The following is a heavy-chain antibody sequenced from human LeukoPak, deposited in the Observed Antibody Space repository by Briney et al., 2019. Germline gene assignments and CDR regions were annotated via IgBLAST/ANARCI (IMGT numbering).Heavy chain of an antibody. CDR1: GYTFTSYH. CDR3: VRVPPGTTIYAY. J-gene: IGHJ4*02. D-gene: IGHD1-14*01. V-gene: IGHV1-8*01. CDR2: MNPNNSDI. Sequence: ASVKVSCKASGYTFTSYHINWVRQATGQGLEWVGWMNPNNSDIGYAQKFQGRITMTRNTSIGTAYMELSSLRSEDTAIYYCVRVPPGTTIYAYWGQGTLVTVSS.